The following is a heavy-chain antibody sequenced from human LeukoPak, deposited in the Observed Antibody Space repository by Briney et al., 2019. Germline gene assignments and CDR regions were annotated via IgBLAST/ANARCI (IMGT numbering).Heavy chain of an antibody. D-gene: IGHD5-24*01. CDR3: ATGRQMGY. CDR1: GFTFSSFW. J-gene: IGHJ4*02. Sequence: GGSLRLSCAVSGFTFSSFWMSWVRQAPGKGLEWVANIKQDGSEKYYVDSVRGRFTISRDNAKNSLLLQMNSLRAEDTAVYYCATGRQMGYWGQGTLGTVSS. V-gene: IGHV3-7*03. CDR2: IKQDGSEK.